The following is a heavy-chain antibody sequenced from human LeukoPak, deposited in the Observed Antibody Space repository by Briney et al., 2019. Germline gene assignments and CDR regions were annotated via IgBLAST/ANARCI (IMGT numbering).Heavy chain of an antibody. J-gene: IGHJ6*03. Sequence: SETLSLTCTVSGGSISSYYWSWIRQPAGKGLEWIGRIYTSGSTNYNPSLKSRVTMSVDTSKNQFSLKLSSVTAADTAVYYCAREVQYSYVNPYYYYMDVWGKGTTVTVSS. V-gene: IGHV4-4*07. CDR1: GGSISSYY. CDR3: AREVQYSYVNPYYYYMDV. D-gene: IGHD5-18*01. CDR2: IYTSGST.